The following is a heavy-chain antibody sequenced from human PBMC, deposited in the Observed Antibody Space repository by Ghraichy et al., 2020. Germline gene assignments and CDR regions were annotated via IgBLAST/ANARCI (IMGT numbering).Heavy chain of an antibody. J-gene: IGHJ4*02. CDR1: GYTFTSYY. D-gene: IGHD6-6*01. Sequence: ASVKVSCKASGYTFTSYYLHWVRQAPGQGLEWMGVINPSGGSTTYAQKFQGRVTMTRDTSTSTVYMQLSSLRSDDTAMYYCGRLSQLIYGFDYWGQGTLVTVSS. CDR2: INPSGGST. CDR3: GRLSQLIYGFDY. V-gene: IGHV1-46*01.